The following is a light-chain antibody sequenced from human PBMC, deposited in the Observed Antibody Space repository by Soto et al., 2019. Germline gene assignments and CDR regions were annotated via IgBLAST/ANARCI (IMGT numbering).Light chain of an antibody. CDR3: QQHNNWPWT. J-gene: IGKJ1*01. CDR1: QSVSSN. Sequence: DIVMTQSPATLSVSPGEGVTLSCRASQSVSSNLAWYQQKPGQAPRLLIYGASTRATGVPARFSGSGSGTEFTLTISSLQSEDFAIYYCQQHNNWPWTFGQGTKVEIK. CDR2: GAS. V-gene: IGKV3-15*01.